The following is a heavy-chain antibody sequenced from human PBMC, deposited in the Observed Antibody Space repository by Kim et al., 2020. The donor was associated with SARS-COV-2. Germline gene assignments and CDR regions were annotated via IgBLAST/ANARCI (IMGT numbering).Heavy chain of an antibody. J-gene: IGHJ4*02. CDR3: ARASSGSYLRRFDY. V-gene: IGHV3-30*01. D-gene: IGHD1-26*01. Sequence: AESVKGRFTLTTDNSRNTLYLHMNSLRAENTAVYYCARASSGSYLRRFDYWGQGTLVTVSS.